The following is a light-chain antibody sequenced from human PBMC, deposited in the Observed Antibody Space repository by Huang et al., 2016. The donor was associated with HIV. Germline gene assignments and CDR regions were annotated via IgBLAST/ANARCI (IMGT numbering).Light chain of an antibody. CDR2: DAS. CDR3: QQRDT. Sequence: EIVLTQSPATLSLSPGERATLSCRASQSVSRNLGWYQQKFGQAPRLFIYDASTRATGIPGRCSGSGSGTNFTLTISSLEPEDCAVYYCQQRDTFGPGTRLEIK. CDR1: QSVSRN. V-gene: IGKV3-11*01. J-gene: IGKJ5*01.